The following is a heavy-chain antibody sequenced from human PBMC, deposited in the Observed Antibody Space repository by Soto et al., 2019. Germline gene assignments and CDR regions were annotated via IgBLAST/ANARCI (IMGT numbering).Heavy chain of an antibody. Sequence: GGSLRLSCAASGFTFSSYGMSWVRQGPRKGLEWVSTISSSGGSTSYADSVKGRFTISRDNSKNTLYLQMNSLRAEDTAVYYCAKDXYYYGSGSYSHYYGMDVWGQGTTVTVSS. CDR2: ISSSGGST. CDR3: AKDXYYYGSGSYSHYYGMDV. J-gene: IGHJ6*02. V-gene: IGHV3-23*01. CDR1: GFTFSSYG. D-gene: IGHD3-10*01.